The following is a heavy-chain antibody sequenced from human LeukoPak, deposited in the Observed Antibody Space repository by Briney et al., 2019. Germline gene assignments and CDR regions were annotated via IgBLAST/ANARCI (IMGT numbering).Heavy chain of an antibody. V-gene: IGHV3-9*03. CDR1: GFTFDNYA. D-gene: IGHD2-15*01. CDR3: VKDVFLGFCSGGSCSAHFDY. CDR2: ISWNSGSI. Sequence: PGRSLRLSCEASGFTFDNYAMHWVRQAPGKGLEWVSGISWNSGSIVYVDSVKGRFTVSRDNAKNSLYLQMDSLRPEDMALYYCVKDVFLGFCSGGSCSAHFDYWGQGTLVTVSS. J-gene: IGHJ4*02.